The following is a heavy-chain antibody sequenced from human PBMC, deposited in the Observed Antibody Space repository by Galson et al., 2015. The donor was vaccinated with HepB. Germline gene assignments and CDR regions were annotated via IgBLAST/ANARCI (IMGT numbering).Heavy chain of an antibody. CDR1: GFSLSNNGVG. D-gene: IGHD6-19*01. J-gene: IGHJ5*02. Sequence: PALVKPTQTLTLTCTISGFSLSNNGVGVGWIRQPPGKALEWLALIYWDDDKRYSSSLKNRPTISKDSSKNQVVLTMTNMVPVDTATYYCACSSGWYGSPRGWFDPWGQGTLVTVSS. CDR2: IYWDDDK. V-gene: IGHV2-5*02. CDR3: ACSSGWYGSPRGWFDP.